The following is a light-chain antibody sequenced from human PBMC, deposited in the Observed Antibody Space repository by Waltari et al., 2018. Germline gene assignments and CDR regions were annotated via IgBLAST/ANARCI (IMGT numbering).Light chain of an antibody. J-gene: IGKJ1*01. CDR1: PRISSF. Sequence: IVLTQSPGTLSLSPGESATLSCRASPRISSFLVWYQQTPGQAPRLLIYGASTRATGIPARFRGSGSGTDFSLTISRLEPEDFAVYYCQHYERLPVTFGQGTKVEIK. CDR3: QHYERLPVT. V-gene: IGKV3-20*01. CDR2: GAS.